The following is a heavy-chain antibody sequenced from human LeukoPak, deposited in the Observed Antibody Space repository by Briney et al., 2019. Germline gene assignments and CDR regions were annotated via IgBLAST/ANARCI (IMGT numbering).Heavy chain of an antibody. J-gene: IGHJ4*02. V-gene: IGHV3-23*01. CDR3: AKSGGYSYVENFDY. CDR1: GFTLRSYA. CDR2: TSGSGGST. D-gene: IGHD5-18*01. Sequence: GGSLRLSCAASGFTLRSYAMNWVRQAPGKGLEWVSGTSGSGGSTFYADSVKGRFTMSRDNSKDTLYLQMNSLRAEDTAVYYCAKSGGYSYVENFDYWGQGTLVTVSS.